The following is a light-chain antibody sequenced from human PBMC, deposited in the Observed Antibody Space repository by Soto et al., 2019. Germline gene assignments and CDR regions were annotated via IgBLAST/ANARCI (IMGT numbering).Light chain of an antibody. CDR2: AAS. CDR1: QSISSF. J-gene: IGKJ2*01. V-gene: IGKV1-39*01. CDR3: QQSYSSPDT. Sequence: DIQMTQSPSSLSASVGDRVTITCRASQSISSFLNWYQQKPGKAPKLLIYAASSLQSGVPSTFSGSGSGTDFTLTINSLQPEEFATYYCQQSYSSPDTFGQGTKVDIK.